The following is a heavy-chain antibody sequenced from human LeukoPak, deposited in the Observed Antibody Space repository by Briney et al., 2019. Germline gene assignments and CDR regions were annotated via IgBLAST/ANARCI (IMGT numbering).Heavy chain of an antibody. Sequence: SDTLSLTCAVSGYSISSSNWWGWIRQPPGKGLEWIGYIYYSGSIYYNPSLKSRVTMSVDTSKNQFSLKLSSVTAVDTAVYYCARDQYGSGSYYNVGLPDYWGQGTLVTVSS. CDR3: ARDQYGSGSYYNVGLPDY. D-gene: IGHD3-10*01. J-gene: IGHJ4*02. CDR1: GYSISSSNW. V-gene: IGHV4-28*03. CDR2: IYYSGSI.